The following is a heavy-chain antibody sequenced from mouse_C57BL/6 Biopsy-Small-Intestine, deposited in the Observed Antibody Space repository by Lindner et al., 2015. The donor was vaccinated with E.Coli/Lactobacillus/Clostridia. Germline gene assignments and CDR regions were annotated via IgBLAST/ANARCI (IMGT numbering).Heavy chain of an antibody. CDR1: GYSFTGYY. CDR3: ARSYYDYLDF. Sequence: ESGPELVKPGASVKISCKASGYSFTGYYMNWVKQSPEKSLEWIGEINPSTGGTTYNQKFKAKATLTVDKSSSTAYMQLKSLTSEDSAVYYCARSYYDYLDFWGQGTTLTVSS. D-gene: IGHD2-4*01. CDR2: INPSTGGT. J-gene: IGHJ2*01. V-gene: IGHV1-42*01.